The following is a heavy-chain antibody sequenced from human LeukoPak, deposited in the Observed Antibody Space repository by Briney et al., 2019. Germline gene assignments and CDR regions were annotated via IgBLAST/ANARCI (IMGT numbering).Heavy chain of an antibody. CDR1: GFTFDDYA. V-gene: IGHV3-9*01. Sequence: GGSLRPSCAASGFTFDDYAMHWVRQAPGKGLEWVSGISWNSGSIGYADSVKGRFTISRDNAKNSLYLQMNSLRAEDTALYYCARGMDFWSGYADYWGQGTLVTVSS. D-gene: IGHD3-3*01. J-gene: IGHJ4*02. CDR3: ARGMDFWSGYADY. CDR2: ISWNSGSI.